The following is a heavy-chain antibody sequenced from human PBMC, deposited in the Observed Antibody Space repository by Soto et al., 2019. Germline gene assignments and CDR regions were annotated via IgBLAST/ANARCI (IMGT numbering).Heavy chain of an antibody. CDR1: GYTFTSYG. J-gene: IGHJ6*02. Sequence: ASVKVSCKASGYTFTSYGISWVRQAPGQGLEWMGWISAYNGNTNYAQKLQGRVTMTTDTSTSTAYMELRSLRSDDTAVYYCARVVVVPAARGPYYYYYGMDVWGQGTTVTVSS. CDR2: ISAYNGNT. CDR3: ARVVVVPAARGPYYYYYGMDV. D-gene: IGHD2-2*01. V-gene: IGHV1-18*04.